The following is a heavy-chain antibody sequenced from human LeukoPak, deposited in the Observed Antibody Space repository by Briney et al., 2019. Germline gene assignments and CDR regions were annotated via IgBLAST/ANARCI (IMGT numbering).Heavy chain of an antibody. CDR2: INHSGSP. CDR1: GGSFSGYY. Sequence: PSETLSLTCAVYGGSFSGYYWSWIRQPPGKGLEWIGEINHSGSPNYNPSLKSRVTISVDTSKNQFSLKLSSVTAADTAVYYCARVGESSGWYFFDFWGQGTLVTVSS. J-gene: IGHJ4*02. CDR3: ARVGESSGWYFFDF. V-gene: IGHV4-34*01. D-gene: IGHD6-19*01.